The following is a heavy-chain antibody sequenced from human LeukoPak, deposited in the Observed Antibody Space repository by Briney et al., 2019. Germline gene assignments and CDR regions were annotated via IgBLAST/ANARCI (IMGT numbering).Heavy chain of an antibody. D-gene: IGHD3-3*01. Sequence: GASVKVSCKASGYTFTSYGFSWVRQAPGQGLEWMGWISAYNGNTNYAQKLQGRVTMTTDTSTSTAYMELRSLRSDDTAVYYCARDEVTIFGVVISYSGSYRFDYWGQGTLVTVSS. V-gene: IGHV1-18*01. CDR1: GYTFTSYG. CDR2: ISAYNGNT. J-gene: IGHJ4*02. CDR3: ARDEVTIFGVVISYSGSYRFDY.